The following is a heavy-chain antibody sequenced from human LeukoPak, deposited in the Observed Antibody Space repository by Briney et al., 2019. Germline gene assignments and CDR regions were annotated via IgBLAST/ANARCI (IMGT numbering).Heavy chain of an antibody. Sequence: SETLSLTCTVSGGSISSSSYYWGWIRQPPGKGLEWIGSIYCSGSTYYNPSLKSRVTISVDTSKNQFSLKLSSVTAADTAVYYCARDRTTVTTYNWFDPWGQGTLVTVSS. CDR1: GGSISSSSYY. D-gene: IGHD4-17*01. J-gene: IGHJ5*02. CDR3: ARDRTTVTTYNWFDP. CDR2: IYCSGST. V-gene: IGHV4-39*07.